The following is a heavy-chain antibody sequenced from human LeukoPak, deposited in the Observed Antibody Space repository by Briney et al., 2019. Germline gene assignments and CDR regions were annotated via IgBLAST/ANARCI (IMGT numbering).Heavy chain of an antibody. CDR1: GYTFSRYG. J-gene: IGHJ4*02. Sequence: ASVTVSCTASGYTFSRYGISWVRQAPGQGLEWMGWISGYSGKTNYAQTLQSRVTMTPDPSPSTAYMELRTLRSDDTALYYCVRGYSGYAPHDYWGQGTLVTVSS. V-gene: IGHV1-18*01. CDR2: ISGYSGKT. D-gene: IGHD5-12*01. CDR3: VRGYSGYAPHDY.